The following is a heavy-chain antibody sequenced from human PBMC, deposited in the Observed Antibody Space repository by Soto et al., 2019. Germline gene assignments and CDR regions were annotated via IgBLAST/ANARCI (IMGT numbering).Heavy chain of an antibody. Sequence: PVGSLRLSCAASKFTFSNYGMHWVRQAPGKGLEWVAVIWYDGGNKHYTDSVKGRFTISRDNSKNTLYLQMNSLRAEDTAVYYCARDPGGSYSYGMDVWGQGTTVTVSS. J-gene: IGHJ6*02. V-gene: IGHV3-33*01. D-gene: IGHD1-26*01. CDR1: KFTFSNYG. CDR3: ARDPGGSYSYGMDV. CDR2: IWYDGGNK.